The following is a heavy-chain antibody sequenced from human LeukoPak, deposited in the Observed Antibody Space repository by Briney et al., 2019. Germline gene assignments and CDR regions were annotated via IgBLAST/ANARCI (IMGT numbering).Heavy chain of an antibody. J-gene: IGHJ4*02. CDR3: ARVYGSGSYYLSFDY. V-gene: IGHV4-38-2*02. CDR1: GYSISSGYY. D-gene: IGHD3-10*01. CDR2: IYHSGST. Sequence: SETLSLTCTVSGYSISSGYYWGWIRQPPGKGLEWIGSIYHSGSTYYNPSLKTRVPISVDTSKNQFSLKLSSVTAADTAVYYCARVYGSGSYYLSFDYWGQGTLVTVSS.